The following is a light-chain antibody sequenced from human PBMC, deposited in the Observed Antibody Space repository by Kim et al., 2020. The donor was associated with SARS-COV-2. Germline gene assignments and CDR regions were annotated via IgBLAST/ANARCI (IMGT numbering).Light chain of an antibody. V-gene: IGLV3-19*01. CDR1: SLRMFS. CDR2: ARN. Sequence: ALGHTETDTGQGDSLRMFSATLNQQTPGQAPVGFIYARNHRPSGVPDRVSGSRSGNTASSTITGTQAEDEADYYCNSQDNSGDHQVFGTGTKVTVL. J-gene: IGLJ1*01. CDR3: NSQDNSGDHQV.